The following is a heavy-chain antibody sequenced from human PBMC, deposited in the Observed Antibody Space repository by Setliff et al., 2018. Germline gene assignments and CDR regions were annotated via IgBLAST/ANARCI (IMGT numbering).Heavy chain of an antibody. Sequence: ASVKVSCKPSGFTFSGYHMHWVRQAPGQGLEWMGWINPNTGGTNYAQKFQGRVTLTRDASISTSYMELNSLTSGDTAVYYCARAGMASINRKGVFEYWGQGTLVTVSS. J-gene: IGHJ4*02. CDR3: ARAGMASINRKGVFEY. V-gene: IGHV1-2*02. CDR1: GFTFSGYH. CDR2: INPNTGGT. D-gene: IGHD3-10*01.